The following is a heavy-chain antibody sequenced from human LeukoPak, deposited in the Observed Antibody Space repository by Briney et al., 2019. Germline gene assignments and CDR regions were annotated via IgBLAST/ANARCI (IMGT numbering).Heavy chain of an antibody. CDR3: ARAPLPWFGDHYYYYYYMDV. CDR1: GDSVSSNSAA. D-gene: IGHD3-10*01. V-gene: IGHV6-1*01. Sequence: SQTLSLTCAISGDSVSSNSAAWNWIRQSPSRGLEWLGRTYYRSKWYNDYAVSVKSRITINPDTSKNQFSLQLNSVTPEDTAVYYCARAPLPWFGDHYYYYYYMDVWGKGTSVTVSS. J-gene: IGHJ6*03. CDR2: TYYRSKWYN.